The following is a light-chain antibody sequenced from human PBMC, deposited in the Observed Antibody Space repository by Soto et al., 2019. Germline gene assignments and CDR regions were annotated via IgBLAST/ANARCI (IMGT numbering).Light chain of an antibody. Sequence: ILLTQSPATLSLSGGERATLSCRASPSVTNYLAWYQQKPGQAPRLLIYGASSRATGIPDRFSGSGSGTDFSLTISRLEPEDFAVYYCQQYGSTPRTFGQGTKVDIK. CDR2: GAS. CDR3: QQYGSTPRT. CDR1: PSVTNY. J-gene: IGKJ1*01. V-gene: IGKV3-20*01.